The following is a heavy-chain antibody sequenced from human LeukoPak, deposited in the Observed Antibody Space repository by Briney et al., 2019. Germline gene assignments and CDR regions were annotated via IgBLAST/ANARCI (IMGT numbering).Heavy chain of an antibody. CDR2: ISSSGSTI. Sequence: GGPLRLSCAASGFTFSSYEMNWVRQAPGKGLEWVSYISSSGSTIYYADSVKGRFTISRDNAKNSLYLQMNSLRAEDTAVYYCARGPLYDVFDYWGQGTLVTVSS. CDR1: GFTFSSYE. CDR3: ARGPLYDVFDY. J-gene: IGHJ4*02. D-gene: IGHD3-3*01. V-gene: IGHV3-48*03.